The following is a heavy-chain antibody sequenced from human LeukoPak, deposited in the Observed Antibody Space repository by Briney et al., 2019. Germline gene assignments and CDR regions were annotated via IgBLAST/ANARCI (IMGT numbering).Heavy chain of an antibody. Sequence: PGGSLRLSCVASGFTFSDYYMSWIRQAPGKGLEWVSYISSSGSTIYYADSVKGRFTISRDNAKNSLYLQMNSLRAEDTAVYYCASDALSDAFDIWGQGTMVTVSS. CDR3: ASDALSDAFDI. J-gene: IGHJ3*02. V-gene: IGHV3-11*01. CDR1: GFTFSDYY. CDR2: ISSSGSTI.